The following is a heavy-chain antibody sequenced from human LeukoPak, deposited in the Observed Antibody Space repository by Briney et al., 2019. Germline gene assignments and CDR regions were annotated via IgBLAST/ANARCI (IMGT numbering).Heavy chain of an antibody. J-gene: IGHJ3*02. CDR3: AKDSEATITPLSAFDI. CDR1: GFSFRNYA. V-gene: IGHV3-23*01. D-gene: IGHD4-23*01. CDR2: ISGSGGST. Sequence: TGGSLRLSCAASGFSFRNYAISWVRQAPGKGLEWVSSISGSGGSTYSADSVKGRFTISRENSNNTLYLQMNSLRADDTAMYYCAKDSEATITPLSAFDIWGQGTMVTVSS.